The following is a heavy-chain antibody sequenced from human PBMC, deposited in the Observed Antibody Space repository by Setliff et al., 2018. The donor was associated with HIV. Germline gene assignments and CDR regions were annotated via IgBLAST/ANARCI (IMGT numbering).Heavy chain of an antibody. Sequence: SETLSLTCTVSGGSISSGSYYWSWIRQPAGKGVEWIGRIYISGSTNYNPSLKSRVTISVDTSKNQFSLKLSSVTAADTAMYYCARDTGVNVAPDGRGYHTFDFWGRGTMVTVSS. V-gene: IGHV4-61*02. CDR1: GGSISSGSYY. CDR3: ARDTGVNVAPDGRGYHTFDF. J-gene: IGHJ3*01. CDR2: IYISGST. D-gene: IGHD2-8*02.